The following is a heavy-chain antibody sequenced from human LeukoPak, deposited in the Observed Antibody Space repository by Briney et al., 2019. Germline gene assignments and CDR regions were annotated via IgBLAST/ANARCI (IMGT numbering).Heavy chain of an antibody. V-gene: IGHV1-69*13. CDR3: ARGPFGYCSGGSCYHSTRGYYYYYMDV. CDR1: GGTFSSYA. J-gene: IGHJ6*03. D-gene: IGHD2-15*01. Sequence: SVKVSCKASGGTFSSYAISWVRQAPGQGLEWMGGIIPIFGTANYAQKFQGRVTITADESTSTAYMELSSLRSEDTAVYYCARGPFGYCSGGSCYHSTRGYYYYYMDVWGKGTTVTVSS. CDR2: IIPIFGTA.